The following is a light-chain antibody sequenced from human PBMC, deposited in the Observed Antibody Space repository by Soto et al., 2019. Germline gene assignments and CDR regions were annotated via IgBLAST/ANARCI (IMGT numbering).Light chain of an antibody. CDR2: DAS. V-gene: IGKV3-11*01. Sequence: EIFLTQSPATLSLSPGEIATLSFGASQSVSSSLAWYQQKPGQAPRLLIYDASSRATGIPARFSGSGSGTDFALTISSLEPEDFAVYYCHHRGNGITFGQGTRLEIK. CDR1: QSVSSS. J-gene: IGKJ5*01. CDR3: HHRGNGIT.